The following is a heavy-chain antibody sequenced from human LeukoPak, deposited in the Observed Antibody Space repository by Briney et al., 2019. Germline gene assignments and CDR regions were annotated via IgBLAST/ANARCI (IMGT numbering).Heavy chain of an antibody. J-gene: IGHJ4*02. D-gene: IGHD2-15*01. CDR3: ARGPSRWWVRADTTDY. V-gene: IGHV1-8*01. Sequence: ASVKVSCKASGYTFTSYDINWVRQATGQGLEWMGWMNPNSGNTGYAQKFQGRVTMTRNTSISTAYMELSSLRSEDTAVYYCARGPSRWWVRADTTDYWGQGTLVTVSS. CDR1: GYTFTSYD. CDR2: MNPNSGNT.